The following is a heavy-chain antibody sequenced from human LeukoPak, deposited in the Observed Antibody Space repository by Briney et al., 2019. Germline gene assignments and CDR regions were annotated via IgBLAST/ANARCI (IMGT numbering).Heavy chain of an antibody. CDR1: GGTFSSYA. V-gene: IGHV1-69*05. CDR3: AKDIGGDYGDYVLGT. D-gene: IGHD4-17*01. J-gene: IGHJ5*02. CDR2: IIPIFGTA. Sequence: GASVTVSCKASGGTFSSYAISWVRQAPGQGLEWMGGIIPIFGTANYAQKFQGRVTITTDESTSTAYMELSSLRSEDTALYYCAKDIGGDYGDYVLGTWGQGTLVTVSS.